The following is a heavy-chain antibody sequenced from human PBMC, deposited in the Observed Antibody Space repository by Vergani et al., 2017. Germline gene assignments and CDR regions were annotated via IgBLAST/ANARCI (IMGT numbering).Heavy chain of an antibody. CDR2: ISSSSSTI. D-gene: IGHD2-21*02. V-gene: IGHV3-21*05. Sequence: EVQLVESGGGLVRPGGSLRLSCAASGFTFSSYSMNWLRQAPGKGLEWVSYISSSSSTIYYADSVKGRFTISRDNAKNSLYLQMNSLRAEDTAVYYCARELLAYCGGDCYLPFDYWGQGTLVTVSS. CDR1: GFTFSSYS. CDR3: ARELLAYCGGDCYLPFDY. J-gene: IGHJ4*02.